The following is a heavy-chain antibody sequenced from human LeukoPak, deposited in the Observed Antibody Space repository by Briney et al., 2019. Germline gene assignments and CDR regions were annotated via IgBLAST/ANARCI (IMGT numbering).Heavy chain of an antibody. D-gene: IGHD4-17*01. Sequence: PGGSLRLSCAASGFTFSNYEMNWVRQAPGKGLEWVSSISSSSSYIYYADSVKGRFTISRDNAKNSLYLQMNSLRAEDTAVYYCARGGVTTRRGEFYYWGQGTLVTVSS. CDR1: GFTFSNYE. V-gene: IGHV3-21*01. CDR3: ARGGVTTRRGEFYY. CDR2: ISSSSSYI. J-gene: IGHJ4*02.